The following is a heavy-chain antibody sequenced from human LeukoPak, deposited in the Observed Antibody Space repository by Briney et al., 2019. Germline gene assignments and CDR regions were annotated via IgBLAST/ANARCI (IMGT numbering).Heavy chain of an antibody. CDR1: GFTFSSYS. J-gene: IGHJ3*02. Sequence: GGSLKLSCAASGFTFSSYSMNWVRQAPGKGPEWVSSISSSSSYIHYADSVKGRFTISRDNAKNSLYLQMNSLRAEDTAVYYCARARYYDSSGYAFDIWGQGTMVTVSS. CDR3: ARARYYDSSGYAFDI. D-gene: IGHD3-22*01. V-gene: IGHV3-21*01. CDR2: ISSSSSYI.